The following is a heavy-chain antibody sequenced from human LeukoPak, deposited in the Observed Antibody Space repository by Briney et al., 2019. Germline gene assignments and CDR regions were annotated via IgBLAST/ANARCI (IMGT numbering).Heavy chain of an antibody. D-gene: IGHD4/OR15-4a*01. J-gene: IGHJ3*02. CDR2: IYYSGST. Sequence: SETLSLTCTVSGGSISCYYWSWIRQPPGKGLEWIGYIYYSGSTNYNPSLKSRVTISVDTSKNQFSLKLSSVTAADTAVYYCARMGTISDAFDIWGQGTMVTVSS. CDR3: ARMGTISDAFDI. V-gene: IGHV4-59*01. CDR1: GGSISCYY.